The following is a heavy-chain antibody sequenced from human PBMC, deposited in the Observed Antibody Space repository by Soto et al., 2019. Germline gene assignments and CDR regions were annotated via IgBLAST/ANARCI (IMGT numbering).Heavy chain of an antibody. V-gene: IGHV5-10-1*01. CDR1: GYSFTSYW. D-gene: IGHD3-10*01. J-gene: IGHJ6*02. CDR2: IDPSDSYT. Sequence: GESLKISCKGSGYSFTSYWISWVRQMPGKGLEWMGRIDPSDSYTNYSPSFQGHVTISADKSISTAYLQWSSLKASDTAMYYCARHPMVRGVIQGAEYYYYGMDVWGQGTTVTVSS. CDR3: ARHPMVRGVIQGAEYYYYGMDV.